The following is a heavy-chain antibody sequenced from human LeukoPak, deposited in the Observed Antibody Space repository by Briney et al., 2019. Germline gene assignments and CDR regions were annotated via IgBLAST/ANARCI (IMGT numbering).Heavy chain of an antibody. CDR1: GGTFSSYG. V-gene: IGHV1-46*01. J-gene: IGHJ4*02. D-gene: IGHD6-19*01. CDR3: AKPFVDHWLVDY. CDR2: IKPSGGTT. Sequence: ASVKVSCKASGGTFSSYGITWVRQAPGQGLEWMGIIKPSGGTTAYPQKFQGRVTMTRDTSTSTVYMELSSLRSEDTAVYYCAKPFVDHWLVDYWGQGTLVTVSS.